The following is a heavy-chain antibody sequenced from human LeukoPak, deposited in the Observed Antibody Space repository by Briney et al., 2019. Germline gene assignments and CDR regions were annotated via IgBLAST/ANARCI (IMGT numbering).Heavy chain of an antibody. CDR1: GGSISSSSYS. V-gene: IGHV4-39*07. J-gene: IGHJ4*02. CDR2: TYNSGST. Sequence: SETLSLSCTVSGGSISSSSYSWGWIRQSPGKGLEWIGSTYNSGSTYYNPSLKSRVTISVDTSKNQFSLKMTSVTAADTAVYYCAREDFGVFYYFDYWGRGTLVTVSS. CDR3: AREDFGVFYYFDY. D-gene: IGHD3-3*01.